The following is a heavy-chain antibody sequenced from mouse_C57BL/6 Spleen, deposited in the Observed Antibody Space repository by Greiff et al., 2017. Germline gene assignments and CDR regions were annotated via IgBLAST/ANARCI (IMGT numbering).Heavy chain of an antibody. D-gene: IGHD2-4*01. V-gene: IGHV1-74*01. J-gene: IGHJ3*01. Sequence: QVHVKQPGAELVKPGASVKVSCKASGYTFTSYWMHWVKQRPGQGLEWIGRIHPSDSDTNYNQKFKGKATLTVDKSSSTAYMQLISLTSEDSAVYYGAILITTGFAYWGQGTLVTVSA. CDR1: GYTFTSYW. CDR2: IHPSDSDT. CDR3: AILITTGFAY.